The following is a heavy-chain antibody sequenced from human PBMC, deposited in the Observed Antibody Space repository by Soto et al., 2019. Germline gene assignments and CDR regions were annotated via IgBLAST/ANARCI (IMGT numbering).Heavy chain of an antibody. CDR3: ARVVGYWYFDL. Sequence: QVQLQQWGAGLLKPSETLSLTCAVYGGSFSGYYWSWIRQPPGKGLEWIGEINHSGSTSYNPSLKSRVTISVDTSKNQFSLKLSSVTAADTAVYYCARVVGYWYFDLWGRGTLVTVSS. CDR1: GGSFSGYY. CDR2: INHSGST. D-gene: IGHD2-15*01. V-gene: IGHV4-34*01. J-gene: IGHJ2*01.